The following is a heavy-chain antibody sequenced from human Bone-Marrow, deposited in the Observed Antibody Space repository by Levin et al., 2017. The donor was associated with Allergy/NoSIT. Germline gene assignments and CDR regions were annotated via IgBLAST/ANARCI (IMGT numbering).Heavy chain of an antibody. CDR2: IKQDGSEK. Sequence: PGESLKISCEASGFTFSNYWVTWVRQAPGKGLEWVANIKQDGSEKYYVASVKGRFTISRDNAKNSLYLQMNSLRADDTAIYYCVTYHRGSAAGGTLDYWGQGTLVTVSS. D-gene: IGHD6-13*01. J-gene: IGHJ4*02. CDR3: VTYHRGSAAGGTLDY. CDR1: GFTFSNYW. V-gene: IGHV3-7*01.